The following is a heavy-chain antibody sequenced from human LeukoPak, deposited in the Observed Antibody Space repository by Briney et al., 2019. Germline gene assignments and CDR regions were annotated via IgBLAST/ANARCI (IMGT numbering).Heavy chain of an antibody. CDR2: IHYSGST. CDR1: GGSISSYY. J-gene: IGHJ5*02. Sequence: SETLSLTCTVSGGSISSYYWSWIRQPPGKGLEWIGYIHYSGSTNYNPSLKSRVTISVDTSKNQFSLKLSSVTAADTAVYYCARDLPPPSGYCSGGSCYWRWFDPWGQGTLVTVSS. V-gene: IGHV4-59*01. D-gene: IGHD2-15*01. CDR3: ARDLPPPSGYCSGGSCYWRWFDP.